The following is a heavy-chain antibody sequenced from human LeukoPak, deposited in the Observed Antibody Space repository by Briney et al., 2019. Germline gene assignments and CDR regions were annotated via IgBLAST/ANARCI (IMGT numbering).Heavy chain of an antibody. CDR1: GFTFSGYA. CDR2: ISYDGTNK. J-gene: IGHJ4*02. V-gene: IGHV3-30-3*01. D-gene: IGHD3-9*01. CDR3: ARDFGWLSGFDN. Sequence: GGSLRLSCAASGFTFSGYAIHWVRQAPGKGLEWVAIISYDGTNKYYADSVRGRFTISRDNSKNTLYLQMNSLRAEDTAVYYCARDFGWLSGFDNWGQGTLVTVSS.